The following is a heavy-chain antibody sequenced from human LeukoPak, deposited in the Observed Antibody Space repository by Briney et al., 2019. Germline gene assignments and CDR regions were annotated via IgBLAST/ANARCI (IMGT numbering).Heavy chain of an antibody. J-gene: IGHJ4*02. D-gene: IGHD3-10*01. V-gene: IGHV4-4*07. Sequence: PSETLSLTCIVSGDSINNYYWTWIRQPAGQGLEWIGRIYTSGSTYYNPSLKSRVTMSVDTSKNQFSLKLSSVTAADTAVYYCARQGAMSLVRGIIRYYFDYWGQGALVTVSS. CDR1: GDSINNYY. CDR3: ARQGAMSLVRGIIRYYFDY. CDR2: IYTSGST.